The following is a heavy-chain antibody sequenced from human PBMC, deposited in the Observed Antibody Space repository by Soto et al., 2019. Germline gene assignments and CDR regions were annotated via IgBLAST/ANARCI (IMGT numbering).Heavy chain of an antibody. Sequence: GGSLRLSCAASGFTFSSYGMHWVRQAPGKGLEGVAVIWYDGSNKYYADSVKGRFTISRDNSKNTLYLQMNSLRAEDTAVYYCARDLGYYYDSSGYYCWGQGTLVTVSS. V-gene: IGHV3-33*01. D-gene: IGHD3-22*01. J-gene: IGHJ4*02. CDR2: IWYDGSNK. CDR1: GFTFSSYG. CDR3: ARDLGYYYDSSGYYC.